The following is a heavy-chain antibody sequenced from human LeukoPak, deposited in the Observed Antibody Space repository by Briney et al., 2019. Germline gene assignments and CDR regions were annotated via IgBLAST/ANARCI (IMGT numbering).Heavy chain of an antibody. CDR1: GGPISGYY. J-gene: IGHJ3*02. CDR3: VRDFIAAASGAFDI. Sequence: SETLSLTCTVSGGPISGYYWSWIRQPPGKGLEWIGYIHYSCSTNYNPSLQSRLTIFLDTSKNQFALKPNSVNAADTAVYYCVRDFIAAASGAFDIWGQGTTFTVSS. D-gene: IGHD6-13*01. V-gene: IGHV4-59*01. CDR2: IHYSCST.